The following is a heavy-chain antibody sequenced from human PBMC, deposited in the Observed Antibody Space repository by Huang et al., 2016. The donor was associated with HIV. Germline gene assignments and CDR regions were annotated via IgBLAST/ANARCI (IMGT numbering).Heavy chain of an antibody. Sequence: QVQLHQWGAGLLKPSETLSLTCAVYGGSFSGYYWSWIRQPPGKGLEWIGEITHSGSTTYNPSLKSGVTISEETSKNQFSLKLSSVTAADTAVYYCARAPHYGSGSYYYWGQGTLVTVSS. CDR2: ITHSGST. V-gene: IGHV4-34*01. D-gene: IGHD3-10*01. CDR1: GGSFSGYY. CDR3: ARAPHYGSGSYYY. J-gene: IGHJ4*02.